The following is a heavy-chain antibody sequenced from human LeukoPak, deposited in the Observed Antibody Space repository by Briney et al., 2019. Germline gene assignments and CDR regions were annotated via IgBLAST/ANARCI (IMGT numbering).Heavy chain of an antibody. D-gene: IGHD6-19*01. Sequence: PSETLSLTCTVSGGSISSSSYYWGWIRQPPGKGLEWIGSIYYSGSTYYNPSLKSRVTISVDTSKNQFSLKLSSVTAADTAVYYCARRGEGIGIAVAGFDYWGQGTLVTVSS. J-gene: IGHJ4*02. CDR3: ARRGEGIGIAVAGFDY. V-gene: IGHV4-39*01. CDR1: GGSISSSSYY. CDR2: IYYSGST.